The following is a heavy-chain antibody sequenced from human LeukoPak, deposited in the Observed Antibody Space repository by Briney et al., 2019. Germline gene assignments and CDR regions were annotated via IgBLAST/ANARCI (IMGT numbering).Heavy chain of an antibody. V-gene: IGHV3-7*01. CDR1: GFTVSSNY. CDR3: ARDWLGYCSGGSCYYLGNAFDI. CDR2: IKQDGSEK. D-gene: IGHD2-15*01. J-gene: IGHJ3*02. Sequence: GGSLRLTCAASGFTVSSNYMSWVRQAPGKGLEWVANIKQDGSEKYYVDSVKGRFTISRDNAKNSLYLQMNSLRAEDTAVYYCARDWLGYCSGGSCYYLGNAFDIWGQGTMVTVSS.